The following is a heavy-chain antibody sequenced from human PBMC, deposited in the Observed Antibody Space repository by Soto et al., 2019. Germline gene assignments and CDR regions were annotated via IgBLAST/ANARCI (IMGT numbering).Heavy chain of an antibody. J-gene: IGHJ4*02. CDR2: ISGSGGST. D-gene: IGHD3-9*01. V-gene: IGHV3-23*01. CDR1: GFTFSSYA. CDR3: AKGDILTGYYGTYSFAY. Sequence: EVQLLESGGGLVQPGGSLRLSCAASGFTFSSYAMSWVRQAPGKGLEWVSAISGSGGSTYYADSVKGRFTISRDNSKNTLYLQMNSLRAEDTAVYYCAKGDILTGYYGTYSFAYWGQGTLVTVSS.